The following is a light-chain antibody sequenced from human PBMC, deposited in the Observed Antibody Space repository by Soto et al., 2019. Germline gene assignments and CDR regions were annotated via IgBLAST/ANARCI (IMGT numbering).Light chain of an antibody. CDR3: ATWDDSLSGRGVV. V-gene: IGLV1-47*01. J-gene: IGLJ2*01. CDR2: RNN. CDR1: SSNIGSNY. Sequence: QSVLTQPPSASGTPRQRVTISCSGSSSNIGSNYVYWYQQLPGTAPKLLIYRNNQRPSGVPDRFSGSKSGTSASLAISGLRSEDEADYYCATWDDSLSGRGVVFGGGTQLTVL.